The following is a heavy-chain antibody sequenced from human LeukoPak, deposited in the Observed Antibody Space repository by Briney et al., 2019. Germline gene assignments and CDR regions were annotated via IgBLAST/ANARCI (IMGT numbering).Heavy chain of an antibody. CDR2: IGAYNGNT. Sequence: ASVKVSCKASGYTFTSYGISWVRQAPGQGGEGRGWIGAYNGNTNYAQKLQGRVTMTTDTSTSTAYMELRSLRSDDTAVYYCARDRLGGDPTVTTNSTAANYGMDVWGQGTTVTVSS. CDR1: GYTFTSYG. V-gene: IGHV1-18*01. D-gene: IGHD4-17*01. CDR3: ARDRLGGDPTVTTNSTAANYGMDV. J-gene: IGHJ6*02.